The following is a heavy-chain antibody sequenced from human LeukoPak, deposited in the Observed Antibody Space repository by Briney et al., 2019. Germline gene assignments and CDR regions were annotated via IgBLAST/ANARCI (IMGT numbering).Heavy chain of an antibody. CDR1: GGSFSGYY. V-gene: IGHV4-34*01. Sequence: SETLSLTCAVYGGSFSGYYWTWIRQTPEKGLEWIGEMNPSGSTSYNPSLKSRVTISVDTSKNQFSLKLSSVTAADTAVYYCARGRQDVTMIVVVMTAVSYYLDVWGKGTTVTVSS. D-gene: IGHD3-22*01. CDR2: MNPSGST. J-gene: IGHJ6*03. CDR3: ARGRQDVTMIVVVMTAVSYYLDV.